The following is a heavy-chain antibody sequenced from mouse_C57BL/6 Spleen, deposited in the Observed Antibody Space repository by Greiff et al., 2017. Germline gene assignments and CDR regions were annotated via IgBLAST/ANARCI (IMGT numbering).Heavy chain of an antibody. V-gene: IGHV1-26*01. CDR1: GYTFNDDY. Sequence: EVQLQQSGPELVKPGASVKISCKASGYTFNDDYMNWVKQSHGKSLEWIGEINPNNGGTRYNQKFKGKATLTVDKSSSTAYMELRSLTSADSAVYYCARTVTGPWYFDYWGQGTTLTVSS. CDR3: ARTVTGPWYFDY. D-gene: IGHD2-3*01. CDR2: INPNNGGT. J-gene: IGHJ2*01.